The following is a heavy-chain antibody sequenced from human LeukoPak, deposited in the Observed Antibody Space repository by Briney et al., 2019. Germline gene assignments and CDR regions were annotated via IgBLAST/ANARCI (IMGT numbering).Heavy chain of an antibody. CDR2: IYYSGST. D-gene: IGHD1-26*01. V-gene: IGHV4-59*01. CDR3: AREEALGSGSFDY. J-gene: IGHJ4*02. Sequence: PSETLSLTCTVSGGSISTYYLSWIRQPPGKGLEWIGYIYYSGSTSYNPSLKSRVTISVDTSKNQCSLKLSSVTAADTAVYYCAREEALGSGSFDYWGQGTLVTVSS. CDR1: GGSISTYY.